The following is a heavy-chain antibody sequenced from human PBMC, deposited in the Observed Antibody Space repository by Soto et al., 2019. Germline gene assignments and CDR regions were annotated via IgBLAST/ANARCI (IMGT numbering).Heavy chain of an antibody. Sequence: GGSLRLSCAASGFTFSGSAIHWVRQASGKGLEWVGRIRTKPNSYATVYAPSVKGRFTISRDDSKNQFSLQLNSVTPEDTAVYYCAREGAAVAGSGDYWGQGTLVTVSS. CDR1: GFTFSGSA. CDR2: IRTKPNSYAT. V-gene: IGHV3-73*01. D-gene: IGHD6-19*01. CDR3: AREGAAVAGSGDY. J-gene: IGHJ4*02.